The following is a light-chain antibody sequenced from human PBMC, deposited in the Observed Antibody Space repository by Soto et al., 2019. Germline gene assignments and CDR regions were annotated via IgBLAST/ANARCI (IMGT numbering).Light chain of an antibody. V-gene: IGKV3-20*01. Sequence: EIVLTQSPATLSSFPGDRVTLSCRASQAVNTRLAWYQHRPGQAPRLLIYLASNRAAGVPARFSGSGSGTDFTLTISRLEPEDFAVYYCQQYDRSPYTFGQGTKVEIQ. CDR2: LAS. J-gene: IGKJ2*01. CDR1: QAVNTR. CDR3: QQYDRSPYT.